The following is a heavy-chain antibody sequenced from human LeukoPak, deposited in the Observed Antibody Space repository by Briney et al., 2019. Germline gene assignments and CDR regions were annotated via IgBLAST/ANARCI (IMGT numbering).Heavy chain of an antibody. V-gene: IGHV1-69*06. Sequence: GASVKVSCKASGYTFTKSYIHWVRQAPGQGLEWMGGIIPIFGTANYAQKFQGRVTITADKSTSTAYMELSSLRSEDTAVYYCAAPYYYGSGSQYYFDYWGQGTLVTVSS. CDR1: GYTFTKSY. CDR3: AAPYYYGSGSQYYFDY. CDR2: IIPIFGTA. J-gene: IGHJ4*02. D-gene: IGHD3-10*01.